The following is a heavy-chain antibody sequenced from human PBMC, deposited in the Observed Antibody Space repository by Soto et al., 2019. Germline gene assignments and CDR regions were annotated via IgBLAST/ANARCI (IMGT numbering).Heavy chain of an antibody. D-gene: IGHD5-18*01. Sequence: QVQLVQSGAEVKKPGSSVKVSCKASGGTFSSYAISWVRQAPGQGLEWMGGIIPIFGTADYAQKFQGRVKITGDESTSTGYMELSSLRSEDTAVYYCATQGLPNYYSYGMDVWGQGNTVTVSS. CDR3: ATQGLPNYYSYGMDV. CDR1: GGTFSSYA. J-gene: IGHJ6*02. V-gene: IGHV1-69*12. CDR2: IIPIFGTA.